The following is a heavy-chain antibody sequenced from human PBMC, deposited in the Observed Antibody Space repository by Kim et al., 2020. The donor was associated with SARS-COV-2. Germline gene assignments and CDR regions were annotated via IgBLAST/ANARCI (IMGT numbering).Heavy chain of an antibody. CDR2: INHSGST. CDR3: ARGGPRITIFGVVPGDYYYYMDV. CDR1: GGSFSGYY. V-gene: IGHV4-34*01. J-gene: IGHJ6*03. D-gene: IGHD3-3*01. Sequence: SETLSLTCAVYGGSFSGYYWSWIRQPPGKGLEWIGEINHSGSTNYNPSLKSRVTISVDTSKNQFSLKLSSVTAADTAVYYCARGGPRITIFGVVPGDYYYYMDVWGKGTTVTVSS.